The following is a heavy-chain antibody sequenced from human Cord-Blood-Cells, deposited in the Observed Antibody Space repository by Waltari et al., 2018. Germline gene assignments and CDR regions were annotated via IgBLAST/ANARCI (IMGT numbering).Heavy chain of an antibody. CDR2: IYHSGST. V-gene: IGHV4-38-2*02. CDR1: GYSISSGYY. Sequence: QVQLQESGPGLVKPSETLSLTCTVSGYSISSGYYWGWLRQAPGKGLEWIGSIYHSGSTYYNPSLKSRVTISVDTSKNQFSLKLSSVTAADTAVYYCARDLRVRFLEWLFDYWGQGTLVTVSS. J-gene: IGHJ4*02. CDR3: ARDLRVRFLEWLFDY. D-gene: IGHD3-3*01.